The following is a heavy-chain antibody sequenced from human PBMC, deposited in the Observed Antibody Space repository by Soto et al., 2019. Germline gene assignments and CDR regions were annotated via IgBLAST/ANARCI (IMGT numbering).Heavy chain of an antibody. V-gene: IGHV3-33*01. D-gene: IGHD3-9*01. CDR1: GFTFSSYG. Sequence: QVQLVESGGGVVQPGRTLRLSCAASGFTFSSYGMHWVRQAPGKGLEWVAVIWYDGSNEYYADSVKGRFTISRDNSKNTLYLQMNSLRAEDTAVYYCAREKNYDILTGYYIVHYYSGMDLWGQGTTVTVSS. J-gene: IGHJ6*02. CDR3: AREKNYDILTGYYIVHYYSGMDL. CDR2: IWYDGSNE.